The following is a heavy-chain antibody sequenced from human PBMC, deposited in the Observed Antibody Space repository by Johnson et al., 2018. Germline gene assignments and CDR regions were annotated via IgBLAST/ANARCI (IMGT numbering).Heavy chain of an antibody. V-gene: IGHV3-30-3*01. CDR2: ISYDGSNK. J-gene: IGHJ4*02. CDR3: ASVFGGSGGYYLVDY. D-gene: IGHD3-22*01. CDR1: GFTLSSYA. Sequence: QVQLVQSGGGVVQPGRSLRLSCAASGFTLSSYAMHWFRQAPGKGLEWVAVISYDGSNKYYADSVKVRFTISRDNSKNSLYLQKNSLRAEDTAVYYCASVFGGSGGYYLVDYWGQGTLVIVSS.